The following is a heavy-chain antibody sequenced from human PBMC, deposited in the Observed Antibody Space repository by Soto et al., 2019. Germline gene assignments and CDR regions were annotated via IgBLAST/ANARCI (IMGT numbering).Heavy chain of an antibody. Sequence: QVQLQQWGAGLLKPSETLSLTCAVYGGSFSGYYWSWIRQPPGKGLEWIGEINHSGSTNYNPSLKSRFTISVDTSKNQFSLKLSSVTAADTAVYYCARGPRASSWYNWFDPWGQGTLVTVSS. D-gene: IGHD6-13*01. CDR3: ARGPRASSWYNWFDP. V-gene: IGHV4-34*01. J-gene: IGHJ5*02. CDR2: INHSGST. CDR1: GGSFSGYY.